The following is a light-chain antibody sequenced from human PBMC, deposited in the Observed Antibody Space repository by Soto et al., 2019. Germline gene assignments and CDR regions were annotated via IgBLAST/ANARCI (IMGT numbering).Light chain of an antibody. CDR1: QSISSN. J-gene: IGKJ4*01. CDR2: GAS. CDR3: QHYNNWPPLT. Sequence: EIVMTQSPATLSLSPGERATLSCRASQSISSNLAWYQQKPGQAPRLLIYGASTRAPDIPARFSGSGSGTEFTLTMSSLQSADFAVYYCQHYNNWPPLTFGGGTKVEIK. V-gene: IGKV3-15*01.